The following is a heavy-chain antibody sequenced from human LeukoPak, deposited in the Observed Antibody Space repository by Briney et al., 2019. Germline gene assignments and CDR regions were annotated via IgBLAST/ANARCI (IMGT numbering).Heavy chain of an antibody. D-gene: IGHD1-26*01. J-gene: IGHJ3*02. CDR2: IYYSGSA. CDR3: ARESVGATGHDAFDI. V-gene: IGHV4-39*07. CDR1: GGSINSANYY. Sequence: SETLSLTCTVSGGSINSANYYWGWIRQPPGKGLEWIGSIYYSGSAYYSSSLKSRLTISVDTSKNQCSLKLRSVTAADTAVYYCARESVGATGHDAFDIWGQGTMATVSS.